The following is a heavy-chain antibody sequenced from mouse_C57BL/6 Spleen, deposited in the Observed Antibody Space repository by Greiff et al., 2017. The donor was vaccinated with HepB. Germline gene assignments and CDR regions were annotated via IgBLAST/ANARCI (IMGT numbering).Heavy chain of an antibody. V-gene: IGHV1-18*01. CDR3: ARRGYDYYAMDY. CDR1: GYTFTDYN. J-gene: IGHJ4*01. D-gene: IGHD2-2*01. Sequence: DVQLQESGPELVKPGASVKIPCKASGYTFTDYNMDWVKQSHGKSLEWIGDINPNNGGTIYNQKFKGKATLTVDKSSSTAYMELRSLTSEDTAVYYGARRGYDYYAMDYWGQGTSVTVSS. CDR2: INPNNGGT.